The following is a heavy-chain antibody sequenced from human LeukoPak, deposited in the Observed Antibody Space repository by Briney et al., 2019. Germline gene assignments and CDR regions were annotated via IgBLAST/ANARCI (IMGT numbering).Heavy chain of an antibody. V-gene: IGHV3-23*01. J-gene: IGHJ4*02. Sequence: EGSLRLSCAASGFTFSSYAMSRVRQAPGKGLEWVSGISGSGGSTYYADSVKGRFTISRDNSKNTLYLQMNSLRVEDTAVYYCAKYPWRYFDYWGQGTLVTVSS. CDR1: GFTFSSYA. D-gene: IGHD5-12*01. CDR2: ISGSGGST. CDR3: AKYPWRYFDY.